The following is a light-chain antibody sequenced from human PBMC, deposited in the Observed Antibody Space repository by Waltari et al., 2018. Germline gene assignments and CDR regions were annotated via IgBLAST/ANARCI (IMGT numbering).Light chain of an antibody. CDR2: GKN. Sequence: SSELTQDPAVSVALGQTVRITCQGDSLRRYYASWYQQKPGQAPVLVLYGKNNRPSGIPDRFSGSTSGNTASLTITGAQAEDEADYFCDSRDSSGNQWVFGGGTKLTVL. J-gene: IGLJ3*02. CDR3: DSRDSSGNQWV. V-gene: IGLV3-19*01. CDR1: SLRRYY.